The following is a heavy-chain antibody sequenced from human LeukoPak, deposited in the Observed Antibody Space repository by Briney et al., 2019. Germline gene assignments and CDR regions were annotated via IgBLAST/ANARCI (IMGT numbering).Heavy chain of an antibody. CDR1: KFNFA. CDR3: AKGHFASSSFFDY. J-gene: IGHJ4*02. V-gene: IGHV3-23*01. CDR2: ISGSGDAT. D-gene: IGHD6-6*01. Sequence: GSLRLSCAASKFNFAMSWVRQTADKRLEWVSAISGSGDATFCTDSVKGRFTISRDNSKNTLYLQMNNLRVEDTAVYYCAKGHFASSSFFDYWGQGTLVTVSS.